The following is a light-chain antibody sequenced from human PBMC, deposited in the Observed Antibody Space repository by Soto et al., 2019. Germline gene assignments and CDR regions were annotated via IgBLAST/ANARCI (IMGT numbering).Light chain of an antibody. CDR3: AAWDDTLNAVV. Sequence: QSVLTQPPSASGTPGQRVTIYCSGSSSNIGTNAANWYQQFPGAAPKLLIYHGSQRPSGVPGRFSGSKSGTSASLAIGGLQSEDEADYFCAAWDDTLNAVVFGGGTKLTVL. V-gene: IGLV1-44*01. CDR2: HGS. CDR1: SSNIGTNA. J-gene: IGLJ2*01.